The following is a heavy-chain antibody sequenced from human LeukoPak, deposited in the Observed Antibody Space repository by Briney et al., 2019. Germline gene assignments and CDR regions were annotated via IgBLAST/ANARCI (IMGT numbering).Heavy chain of an antibody. J-gene: IGHJ6*03. CDR2: IYHSGST. CDR1: GYSISRGYY. V-gene: IGHV4-38-2*02. Sequence: SETLSLTCTVSGYSISRGYYWDWIRQPPGKGLEWIGGIYHSGSTYYNPSLKSRVTISVDTSKNHFSLKLSSVTAADTALYFCARADYSSSWSHYYYYMDVWGTGTTVTVSS. CDR3: ARADYSSSWSHYYYYMDV. D-gene: IGHD6-13*01.